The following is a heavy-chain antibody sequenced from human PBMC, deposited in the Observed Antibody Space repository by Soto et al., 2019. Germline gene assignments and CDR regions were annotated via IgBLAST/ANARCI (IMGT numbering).Heavy chain of an antibody. D-gene: IGHD7-27*01. Sequence: QITLKESGPTLVKPTQTLTLTCTVSGFSLSTSGVGVGWIRQPPGKALEWLAFLYWDDDKRYSPSLKSRLTITKYTSKNQVLLTMTNMDTVDTATYYCARTSVNWGSRGLVDYWGQGPLVAVAS. CDR1: GFSLSTSGVG. J-gene: IGHJ4*02. CDR2: LYWDDDK. V-gene: IGHV2-5*02. CDR3: ARTSVNWGSRGLVDY.